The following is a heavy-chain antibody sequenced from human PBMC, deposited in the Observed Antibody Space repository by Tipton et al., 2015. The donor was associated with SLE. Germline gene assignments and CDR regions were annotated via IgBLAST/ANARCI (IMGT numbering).Heavy chain of an antibody. D-gene: IGHD1-26*01. J-gene: IGHJ3*02. Sequence: SLRLSCAASGFTFSNYNMNWVRQAPGKGLEWVSSISSSSSYIYYADSVKGRFTISRDNAKNSLYLQMNSLRAEDTAMYYCARDRKPSTGSSPYAFDIWGQGTMVTVSS. CDR2: ISSSSSYI. V-gene: IGHV3-21*01. CDR1: GFTFSNYN. CDR3: ARDRKPSTGSSPYAFDI.